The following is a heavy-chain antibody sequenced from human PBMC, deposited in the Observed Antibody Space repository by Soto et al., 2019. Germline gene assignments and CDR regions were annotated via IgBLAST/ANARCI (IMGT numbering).Heavy chain of an antibody. Sequence: SETLSLTCSVSGGSISSYYWSWIRQPPGKGLEWIGYIYYSGSTNYNPSLKSRVTISVDTSKNQFSLKLSSVTAADTAVYYCARSYSSSHTKWFDPWGQGTMVTVS. J-gene: IGHJ5*02. V-gene: IGHV4-59*01. CDR1: GGSISSYY. D-gene: IGHD6-13*01. CDR2: IYYSGST. CDR3: ARSYSSSHTKWFDP.